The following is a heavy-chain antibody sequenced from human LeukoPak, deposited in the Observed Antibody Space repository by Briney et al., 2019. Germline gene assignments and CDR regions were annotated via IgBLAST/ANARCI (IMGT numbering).Heavy chain of an antibody. Sequence: SETLSLTCAVYGGSFSGYYWSWIRQPPGKGLEWIGEINHSGSTNYNPFLKSRVTISVDTSKNQFSLKLSSVTAADTAVYYCARHYGGNWGQGTLVTVSS. J-gene: IGHJ4*02. CDR1: GGSFSGYY. CDR3: ARHYGGN. D-gene: IGHD4-23*01. CDR2: INHSGST. V-gene: IGHV4-34*01.